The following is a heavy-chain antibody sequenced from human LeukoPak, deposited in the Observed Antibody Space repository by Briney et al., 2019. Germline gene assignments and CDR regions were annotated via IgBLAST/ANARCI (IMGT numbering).Heavy chain of an antibody. V-gene: IGHV4-34*01. D-gene: IGHD4-11*01. CDR2: INHSGST. Sequence: SETLSLTCAVSGGSFSGYYWSWIRQPPGKGLEWIGEINHSGSTNYNPSLKSRVTISVDTSKNQFSLKLSSVTAADTAVYYCARGVKRGTVDFDYWGQGTLVTVSS. CDR3: ARGVKRGTVDFDY. CDR1: GGSFSGYY. J-gene: IGHJ4*02.